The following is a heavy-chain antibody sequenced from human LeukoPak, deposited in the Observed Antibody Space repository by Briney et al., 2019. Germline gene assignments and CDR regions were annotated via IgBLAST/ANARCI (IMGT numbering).Heavy chain of an antibody. V-gene: IGHV1-2*02. CDR1: GYTFTGYY. D-gene: IGHD3-9*01. CDR2: INPNSGGT. J-gene: IGHJ4*02. Sequence: SVKVSCKASGYTFTGYYMHWVRQAPGQGLEWMGWINPNSGGTNYAQKFQGRVTMTRDTSIGTAYMELSRLRSDDTAVYYCARRYYDILTGYTNFDYWGQGTLVTVSS. CDR3: ARRYYDILTGYTNFDY.